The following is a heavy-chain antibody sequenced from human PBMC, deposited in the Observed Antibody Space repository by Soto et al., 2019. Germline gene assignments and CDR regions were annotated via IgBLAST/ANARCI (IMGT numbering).Heavy chain of an antibody. D-gene: IGHD6-25*01. Sequence: ASVKVSCKPSGYTFTGYYIHWLRQAPGQGLEWLGWINPNSGGKIYAQKFQGRVTMTRDTSISTAYMELSRLKSDDTAVYYCARAPSLGSSAFDSWGQGTLVTVSS. J-gene: IGHJ4*02. CDR2: INPNSGGK. V-gene: IGHV1-2*02. CDR1: GYTFTGYY. CDR3: ARAPSLGSSAFDS.